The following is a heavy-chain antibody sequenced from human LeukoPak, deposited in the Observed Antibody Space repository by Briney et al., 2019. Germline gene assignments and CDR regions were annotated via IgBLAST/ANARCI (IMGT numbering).Heavy chain of an antibody. V-gene: IGHV3-21*01. J-gene: IGHJ4*02. Sequence: PGGSLRLSCEASGFTFSAYAMTWVRQAPGKGLEWVSSISSGSDYIYYADSVKGRFTISRDNAKNSLYLQMNSLRAEDTAIYYGARDPWGTHAYWGQGTLVTVSS. CDR3: ARDPWGTHAY. D-gene: IGHD3-16*01. CDR1: GFTFSAYA. CDR2: ISSGSDYI.